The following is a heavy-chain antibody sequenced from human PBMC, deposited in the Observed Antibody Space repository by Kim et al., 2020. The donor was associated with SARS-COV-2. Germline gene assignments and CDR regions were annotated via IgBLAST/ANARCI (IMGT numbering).Heavy chain of an antibody. V-gene: IGHV3-23*01. CDR1: GFNFRSSG. CDR2: ISGTTTNT. Sequence: GGSLRLSCAASGFNFRSSGLAWVRQAAGKGLEWVSTISGTTTNTYYADSVKGRFTVSRDNSKNTLYLQMNSLRVEDTAIYFCAKDLGAIPFDYWAREFWSPSLQ. J-gene: IGHJ4*02. CDR3: AKDLGAIPFDY. D-gene: IGHD2-2*01.